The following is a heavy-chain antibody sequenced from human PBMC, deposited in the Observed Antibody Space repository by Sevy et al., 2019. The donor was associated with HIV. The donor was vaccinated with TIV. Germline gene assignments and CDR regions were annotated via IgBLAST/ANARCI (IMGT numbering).Heavy chain of an antibody. Sequence: GGSLRLSCVASGFTFSNYAINWARQAPGKGLEWVSSISSGGDKTYYADSVKGRFTISRDNSKNMLYLEVDSLRAEDTAMYYCAKGVGRYCSESRCFFYYGMDAWGQGTTVTVSS. CDR2: ISSGGDKT. V-gene: IGHV3-23*01. D-gene: IGHD2-15*01. CDR1: GFTFSNYA. J-gene: IGHJ6*02. CDR3: AKGVGRYCSESRCFFYYGMDA.